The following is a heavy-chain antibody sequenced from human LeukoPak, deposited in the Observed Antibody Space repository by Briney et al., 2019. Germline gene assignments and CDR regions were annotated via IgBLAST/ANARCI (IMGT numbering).Heavy chain of an antibody. Sequence: GGSLRLSCAASGFTFSGSAMHWVRQASGKGLEWVGRIRSKANSYATAYAASVKGRFTISRDDSKNTAYLQMNSLKTEDTAVYYCTQARGGYCSSTSCYAPFDYWGPGTQVTVSS. CDR3: TQARGGYCSSTSCYAPFDY. D-gene: IGHD2-2*01. V-gene: IGHV3-73*01. J-gene: IGHJ4*02. CDR2: IRSKANSYAT. CDR1: GFTFSGSA.